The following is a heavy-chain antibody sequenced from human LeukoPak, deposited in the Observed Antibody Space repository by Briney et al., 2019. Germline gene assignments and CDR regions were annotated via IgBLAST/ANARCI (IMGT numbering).Heavy chain of an antibody. CDR3: ARHEEYSYGYRKKTGVVSAYFDY. D-gene: IGHD5-18*01. CDR1: GGSISSSSYY. J-gene: IGHJ4*02. Sequence: PSETLSLTWTVSGGSISSSSYYSGSIRQPPGKGLEWIGRIKYSGRTYYNPSLKSRVTISVDTSKNQFSLKLSSVTAADTAVYYCARHEEYSYGYRKKTGVVSAYFDYWGQGTLVTVSS. V-gene: IGHV4-39*01. CDR2: IKYSGRT.